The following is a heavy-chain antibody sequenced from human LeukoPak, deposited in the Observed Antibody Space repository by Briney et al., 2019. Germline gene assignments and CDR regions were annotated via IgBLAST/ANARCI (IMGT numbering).Heavy chain of an antibody. D-gene: IGHD2-2*01. CDR1: GFTFSSYS. V-gene: IGHV3-21*01. Sequence: PGGSLRLSCAASGFTFSSYSMNWVRQAPGKGLEWVSSINSSSSYIYYADSVKGRFTISRDNAKNSLYLQMNSLRAEDTAVYYCARQGYCSSASCLDAFDIWGQGTMVTVSS. CDR3: ARQGYCSSASCLDAFDI. J-gene: IGHJ3*02. CDR2: INSSSSYI.